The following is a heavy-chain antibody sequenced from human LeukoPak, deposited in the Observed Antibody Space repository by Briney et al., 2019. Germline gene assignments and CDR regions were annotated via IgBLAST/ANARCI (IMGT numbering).Heavy chain of an antibody. J-gene: IGHJ6*02. D-gene: IGHD4-17*01. CDR2: IYTSGST. CDR1: GGSISSYY. CDR3: ARESADYGDRYYCGMDV. Sequence: SETLSLTCTVSGGSISSYYWSWIRQPAGKGLEWIGRIYTSGSTNYNPSLKSRVTMSVDTSKNQFSLKLSSVTAADTAVYYCARESADYGDRYYCGMDVWGQGTTVTVSS. V-gene: IGHV4-4*07.